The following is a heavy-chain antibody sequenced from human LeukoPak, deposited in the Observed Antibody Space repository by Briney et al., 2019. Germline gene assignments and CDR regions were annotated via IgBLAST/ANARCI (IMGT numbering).Heavy chain of an antibody. V-gene: IGHV3-21*01. CDR1: GFTFSSYS. D-gene: IGHD2/OR15-2a*01. Sequence: PGGSVTLSCAASGFTFSSYSMNWVRQAPGKGLEWVSSISSSSSYIYYADSVKGRFTISRDNAKNSLYLQMNSLRAEDTAVYYCARAETIETYFDYWGEGTRVSLSS. J-gene: IGHJ4*02. CDR3: ARAETIETYFDY. CDR2: ISSSSSYI.